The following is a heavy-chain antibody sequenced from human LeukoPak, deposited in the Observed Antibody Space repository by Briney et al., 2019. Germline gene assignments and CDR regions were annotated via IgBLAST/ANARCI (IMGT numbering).Heavy chain of an antibody. Sequence: GASVKVSCKASGYSFTSYGFSWVRQAPGQGLEWMGWISTYDGNTNYAQKFQGRVTMATDSSTSTAYMELTTLRSDDTAVYYCAKMGASSGYSPIGYWGQGTLVTVSS. CDR3: AKMGASSGYSPIGY. D-gene: IGHD3-22*01. J-gene: IGHJ4*02. CDR2: ISTYDGNT. V-gene: IGHV1-18*04. CDR1: GYSFTSYG.